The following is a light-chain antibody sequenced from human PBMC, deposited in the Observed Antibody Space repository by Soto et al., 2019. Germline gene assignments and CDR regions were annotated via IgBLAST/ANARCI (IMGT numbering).Light chain of an antibody. CDR1: SSDVGGYNY. J-gene: IGLJ2*01. CDR2: DVS. Sequence: QSALTQPASVSGSPGQSITISCTGTSSDVGGYNYVSWYQQHPGKAPKLMIYDVSNRPSGVSNRFSGSKSGNTASLTISGLQEEDEADYYCSSYTSSSTLVVFGGGTKLTVL. CDR3: SSYTSSSTLVV. V-gene: IGLV2-14*01.